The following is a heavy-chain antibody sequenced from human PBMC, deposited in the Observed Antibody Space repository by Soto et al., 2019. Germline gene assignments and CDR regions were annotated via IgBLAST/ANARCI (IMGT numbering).Heavy chain of an antibody. CDR3: TTDHLVFGIVGATVDS. CDR1: GFTFSNAW. J-gene: IGHJ5*01. Sequence: PGGSLRLSCAASGFTFSNAWMSWVRQAPGKGLEWVGRIKSKTDGGTTDYASPVKGRFTISRDHSKNTLYLQMNSLKTEDTAVYYCTTDHLVFGIVGATVDSWGQGTLVTVS. CDR2: IKSKTDGGTT. D-gene: IGHD1-26*01. V-gene: IGHV3-15*01.